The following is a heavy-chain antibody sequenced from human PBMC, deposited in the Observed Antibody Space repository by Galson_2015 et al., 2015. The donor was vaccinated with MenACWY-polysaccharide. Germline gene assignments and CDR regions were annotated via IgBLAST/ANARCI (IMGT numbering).Heavy chain of an antibody. CDR2: NDPNDGGT. Sequence: SRKGSCKASGYTFTPPYIHWVRQAAGQGLEWMGRNDPNDGGTNYAQKFQGLVTMTRDTPITTANMELTRLISDDTAVYYCAKNHLGGTGRFDPWGQGTLVIVSS. V-gene: IGHV1-2*04. J-gene: IGHJ5*02. D-gene: IGHD3/OR15-3a*01. CDR3: AKNHLGGTGRFDP. CDR1: GYTFTPPY.